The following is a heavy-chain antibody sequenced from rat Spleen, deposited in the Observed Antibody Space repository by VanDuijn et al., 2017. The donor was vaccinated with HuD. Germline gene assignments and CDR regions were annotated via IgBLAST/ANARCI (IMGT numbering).Heavy chain of an antibody. CDR3: TTQWELYH. CDR2: ITPSGLTT. Sequence: EVQLVESGGGLVQPGRSLKLSCAASGFTFSNYGMHWIRQAPTKGLEWVAAITPSGLTTHYRDSMKGRFTISRENAKATLYLQMNSVRSEDTATYYCTTQWELYHWGQGVMVTVYS. D-gene: IGHD5-1*01. J-gene: IGHJ2*01. V-gene: IGHV5-19*01. CDR1: GFTFSNYG.